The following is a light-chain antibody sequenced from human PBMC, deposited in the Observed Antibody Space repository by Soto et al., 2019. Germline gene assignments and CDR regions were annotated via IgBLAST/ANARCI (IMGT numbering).Light chain of an antibody. CDR1: TSNIGSNY. V-gene: IGLV1-47*01. J-gene: IGLJ1*01. Sequence: QSVLTQPASGSGAPGQGVTITYSGSTSNIGSNYVYWYQQLPGTAPKLLIYRNNQRPSGVPDRFSGSKSGTSASLAISGLRSDDEADYFCATWDDSLNGFYVFGTGTKFTV. CDR3: ATWDDSLNGFYV. CDR2: RNN.